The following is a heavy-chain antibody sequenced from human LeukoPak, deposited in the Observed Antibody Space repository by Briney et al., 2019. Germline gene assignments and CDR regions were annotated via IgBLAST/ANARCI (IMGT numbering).Heavy chain of an antibody. D-gene: IGHD5-12*01. J-gene: IGHJ6*02. CDR2: IIPIFGTA. CDR1: GYTFTSYY. Sequence: GASVKVSCKASGYTFTSYYMHWVRQAPVQGLEWMGGIIPIFGTANYAQKFQGRVTVTADESTSTAYMELSSLRSEDTAVYYCARAGGGYERNYYYYGMDVWGQGTTVTVSS. V-gene: IGHV1-69*13. CDR3: ARAGGGYERNYYYYGMDV.